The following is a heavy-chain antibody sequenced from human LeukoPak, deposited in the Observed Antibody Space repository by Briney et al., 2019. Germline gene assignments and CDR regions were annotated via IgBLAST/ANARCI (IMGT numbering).Heavy chain of an antibody. D-gene: IGHD6-19*01. Sequence: PSETLSLTCAVYGGSFSGYYWSWIRQPPGKGLEWIGEINHSGSTNYNPSLKSRVTISVDTSKNQFSLKLSSVTAADTAVYYCARGWTAVAAIYDYWGQGTLVTVSS. CDR3: ARGWTAVAAIYDY. V-gene: IGHV4-34*01. J-gene: IGHJ4*02. CDR1: GGSFSGYY. CDR2: INHSGST.